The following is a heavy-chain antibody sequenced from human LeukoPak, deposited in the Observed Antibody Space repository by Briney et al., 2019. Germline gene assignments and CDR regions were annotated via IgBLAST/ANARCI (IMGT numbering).Heavy chain of an antibody. J-gene: IGHJ4*02. V-gene: IGHV1-2*02. CDR1: GYTFTGYY. Sequence: ASVKVSCKASGYTFTGYYIHWVRQAPGQGLDWMGWINPNSGDTNYAQKFQGRVTLTSDTSISTAYMELTRLTSDDTAVYHCARVSDGCYFDYWGQGTLVTVSS. CDR3: ARVSDGCYFDY. D-gene: IGHD6-19*01. CDR2: INPNSGDT.